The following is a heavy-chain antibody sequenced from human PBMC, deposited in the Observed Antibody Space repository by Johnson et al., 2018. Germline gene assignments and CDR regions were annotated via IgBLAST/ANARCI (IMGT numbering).Heavy chain of an antibody. CDR2: FYTSGST. J-gene: IGHJ3*02. V-gene: IGHV4-4*07. Sequence: QVQLQESGPGLVKPSETLSLTCTVSGGSIINNYWSWIRQPAGKGLEWIGRFYTSGSTNYNPSLKSRVTMSVDTPKNQFSLNLNSVTAADTAGYYCARTTGLDAFDIWGQGTMVTVSS. CDR3: ARTTGLDAFDI. D-gene: IGHD1-1*01. CDR1: GGSIINNY.